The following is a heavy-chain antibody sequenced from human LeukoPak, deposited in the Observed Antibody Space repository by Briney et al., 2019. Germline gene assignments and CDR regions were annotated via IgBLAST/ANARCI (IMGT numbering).Heavy chain of an antibody. V-gene: IGHV3-74*01. J-gene: IGHJ4*02. D-gene: IGHD4-17*01. CDR2: IKRDGSST. CDR1: GFTFSTYW. CDR3: ARSLYGDFY. Sequence: GGSLRLSCAASGFTFSTYWMHWVRQTPGKGLVWVSRIKRDGSSTNYADSVKGRFTISRDNAKNTVYLQMDSLRADDTAVYYCARSLYGDFYWGQGTLVTVSS.